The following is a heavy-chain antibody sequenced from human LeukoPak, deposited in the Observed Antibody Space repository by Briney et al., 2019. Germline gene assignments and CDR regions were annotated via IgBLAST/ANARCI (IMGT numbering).Heavy chain of an antibody. CDR3: ARPRVVAATVDAFDI. D-gene: IGHD2-15*01. J-gene: IGHJ3*02. CDR1: GGTFSGYA. V-gene: IGHV1-69*13. CDR2: IIPIFGTA. Sequence: ASVKVSCKASGGTFSGYAISWVRQAPGQGLEWMGGIIPIFGTANYAQKFQGRVTITADESTSTAYMELSSLRSEDTAVYYCARPRVVAATVDAFDIWGQGTMVTVSS.